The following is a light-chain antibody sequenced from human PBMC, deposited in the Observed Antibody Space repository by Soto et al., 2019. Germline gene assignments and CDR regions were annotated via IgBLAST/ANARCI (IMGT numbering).Light chain of an antibody. J-gene: IGKJ1*01. CDR2: KTS. Sequence: DIHMTHSPSTLAASVGDRVTITCRASQSISIWLSWYQQKPGKAPNLLIYKTSSLETGVPSRFSGSGSGTEFTLTICSLQPDDFATYYCQHWNDYSWTFGQGTKVEVK. CDR3: QHWNDYSWT. CDR1: QSISIW. V-gene: IGKV1-5*03.